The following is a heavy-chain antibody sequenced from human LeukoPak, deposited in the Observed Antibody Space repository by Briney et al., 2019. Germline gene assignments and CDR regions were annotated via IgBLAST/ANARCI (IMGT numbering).Heavy chain of an antibody. CDR1: GYPFYNFG. D-gene: IGHD4-23*01. CDR2: ISAYNGNT. CDR3: ARDQGHGGNSWDY. Sequence: ASVKVSCKASGYPFYNFGLTWVRQAPGQGLEWMGWISAYNGNTHYAQKFRGRLTLTTETSTGTAYLELRSLKSDDTAVYYCARDQGHGGNSWDYWGQGTLVTVSS. J-gene: IGHJ4*02. V-gene: IGHV1-18*01.